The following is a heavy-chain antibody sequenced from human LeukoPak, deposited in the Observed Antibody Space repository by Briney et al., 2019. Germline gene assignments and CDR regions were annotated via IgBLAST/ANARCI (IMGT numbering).Heavy chain of an antibody. V-gene: IGHV4-39*01. CDR3: ARQDGVLDGYNSDDWDYFDY. D-gene: IGHD5-24*01. CDR2: AKFSGNT. J-gene: IGHJ4*02. CDR1: GASMTVNRQS. Sequence: SDTLSLTRSVSGASMTVNRQSWLWNRQSQGKGLERIGRAKFSGNTYYNGGVESRLTISRDAFTSQLSLTLSNVTATDTALYYWARQDGVLDGYNSDDWDYFDYWVQGTLVTVSS.